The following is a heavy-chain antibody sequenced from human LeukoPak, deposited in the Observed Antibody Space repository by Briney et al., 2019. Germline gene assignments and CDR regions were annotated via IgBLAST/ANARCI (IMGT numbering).Heavy chain of an antibody. J-gene: IGHJ4*02. CDR3: ARGAGYDYPYYFDY. V-gene: IGHV3-53*01. CDR1: GFTVSSNY. Sequence: GGSLRLSCAASGFTVSSNYMNWVRQAPGKGLEWVSVIYGGGNIYYTDSVKGRFTISRDNSKNTLYLQMNSLRAEDTAVYYCARGAGYDYPYYFDYWGQGTLVTVSS. D-gene: IGHD5-12*01. CDR2: IYGGGNI.